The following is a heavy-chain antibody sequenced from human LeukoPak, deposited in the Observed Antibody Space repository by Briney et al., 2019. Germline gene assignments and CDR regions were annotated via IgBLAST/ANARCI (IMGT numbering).Heavy chain of an antibody. CDR2: IYSGGST. V-gene: IGHV3-53*01. Sequence: GVSLRLLCASSVFTDSSNYMRWVSQARGKGLEWVSVIYSGGSTYYAHSVKGRFTISRDNSKNTLYLQMNSLRAEDTAVYYCARDHSGYLTYYFDYWGQGTLVTVSS. J-gene: IGHJ4*02. CDR1: VFTDSSNY. CDR3: ARDHSGYLTYYFDY. D-gene: IGHD3-22*01.